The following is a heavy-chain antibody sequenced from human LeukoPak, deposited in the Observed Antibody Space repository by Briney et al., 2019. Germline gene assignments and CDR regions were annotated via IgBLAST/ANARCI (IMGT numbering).Heavy chain of an antibody. CDR3: ARGDDILTG. Sequence: SETLSLTCTVSGGSISSSSYYWGWIRQPPGKGLEWIGSIYYSGSTYYNPSLKSRVTISVDTSKNQFSLKLSSVTAADTAVYYCARGDDILTGWGQGTLVTVSS. V-gene: IGHV4-39*07. D-gene: IGHD3-9*01. J-gene: IGHJ4*02. CDR1: GGSISSSSYY. CDR2: IYYSGST.